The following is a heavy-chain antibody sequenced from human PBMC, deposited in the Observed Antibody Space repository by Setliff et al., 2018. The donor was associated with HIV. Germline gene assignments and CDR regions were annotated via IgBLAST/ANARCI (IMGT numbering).Heavy chain of an antibody. J-gene: IGHJ4*02. CDR3: ARKAAGVDY. CDR2: IKQDGSEK. CDR1: GFTFSSYW. Sequence: PGGSLRLSCAASGFTFSSYWMSWVRQAPGKGLEWVASIKQDGSEKYYVDSVKGRFTISRDNAKNSLYLQMNSLRVEDTAVYYCARKAAGVDYWGQGTLVTSPQ. V-gene: IGHV3-7*01. D-gene: IGHD2-15*01.